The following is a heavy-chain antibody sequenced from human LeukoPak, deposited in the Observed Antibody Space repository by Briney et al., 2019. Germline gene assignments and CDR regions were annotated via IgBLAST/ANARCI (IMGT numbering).Heavy chain of an antibody. V-gene: IGHV1-2*06. J-gene: IGHJ5*02. CDR1: GYTFNGYY. Sequence: ASVKVSCKASGYTFNGYYMHWVRQAPGQGLEWLGRINPNRCVPNYAQKFQGRVTKTRDPAISTAYMQLSSLRSGDTAVYYRAREVGYSSSYYGRFDPWGQGTLVTVYS. CDR3: AREVGYSSSYYGRFDP. CDR2: INPNRCVP. D-gene: IGHD6-13*01.